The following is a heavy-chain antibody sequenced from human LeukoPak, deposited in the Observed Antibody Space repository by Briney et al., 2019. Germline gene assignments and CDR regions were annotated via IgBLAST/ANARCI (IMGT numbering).Heavy chain of an antibody. J-gene: IGHJ4*02. Sequence: GGSLRLSCAASGFTFDDYGMSWVRQAPGKGLEWVSGINWNGGSTGYADSVKGRFTISRDNAKNPLYLQMNSLRAEDTALYYCARDLSDSSGYYFDYWGQGTLVTVSS. CDR1: GFTFDDYG. V-gene: IGHV3-20*04. CDR2: INWNGGST. D-gene: IGHD3-22*01. CDR3: ARDLSDSSGYYFDY.